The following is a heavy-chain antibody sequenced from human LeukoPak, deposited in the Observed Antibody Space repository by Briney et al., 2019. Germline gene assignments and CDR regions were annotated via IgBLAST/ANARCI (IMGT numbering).Heavy chain of an antibody. J-gene: IGHJ4*02. CDR2: IKHDGSDK. CDR1: GFTFSSYW. V-gene: IGHV3-7*01. D-gene: IGHD3-10*01. CDR3: ARAGDSYFDF. Sequence: GGSLRLSCAASGFTFSSYWMTWVRPAPGKGLEWVANIKHDGSDKYYVDSVKGRFTISRDNAKNSLYLQMNSLRAEDTAVYYCARAGDSYFDFWGQGTLVTVSS.